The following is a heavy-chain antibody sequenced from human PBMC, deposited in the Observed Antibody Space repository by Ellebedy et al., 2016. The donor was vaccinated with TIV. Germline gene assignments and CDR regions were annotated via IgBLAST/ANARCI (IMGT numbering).Heavy chain of an antibody. Sequence: SETLSLTXAVSGGSISSSNWWSWVRQPPGKGLEWIGEIYHSGSTNYNPSLKSRVTISVDKSKNQFSLKLSSVTAADTAVYYCARVGLNSYYPRSGGTFDYWGQGTLVTVSS. J-gene: IGHJ4*02. CDR2: IYHSGST. CDR1: GGSISSSNW. CDR3: ARVGLNSYYPRSGGTFDY. V-gene: IGHV4-4*02. D-gene: IGHD2-21*01.